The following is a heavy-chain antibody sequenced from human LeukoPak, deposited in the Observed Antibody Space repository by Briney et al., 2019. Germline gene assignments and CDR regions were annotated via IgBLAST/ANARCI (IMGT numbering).Heavy chain of an antibody. Sequence: ASVKVSCKASGYTFTSYAMNWVRQAPGQGLEWMGWINTNTGNPTYAQGFTGRFVFSLDTSVSTAYLHISSLKAEDTAVYYCASPANSSSWEEFDYWGQGTLVTVSS. D-gene: IGHD6-13*01. CDR2: INTNTGNP. CDR3: ASPANSSSWEEFDY. V-gene: IGHV7-4-1*02. J-gene: IGHJ4*02. CDR1: GYTFTSYA.